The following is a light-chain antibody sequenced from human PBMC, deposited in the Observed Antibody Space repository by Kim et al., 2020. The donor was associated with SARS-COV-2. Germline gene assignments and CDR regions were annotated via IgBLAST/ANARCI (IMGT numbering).Light chain of an antibody. Sequence: VSVALGQTARITCGGNNIGTTNVHWYQQRPGQAPVLVIYRDNNRPSGIPARFSGSKSGNMATLTISRAQAGDEADYYCQVWDSNSAFGGGTQLTVL. V-gene: IGLV3-9*01. CDR3: QVWDSNSA. CDR2: RDN. CDR1: NIGTTN. J-gene: IGLJ2*01.